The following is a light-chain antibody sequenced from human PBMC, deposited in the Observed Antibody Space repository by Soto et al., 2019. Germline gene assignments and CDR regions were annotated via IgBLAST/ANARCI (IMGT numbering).Light chain of an antibody. CDR2: DVN. V-gene: IGLV2-11*01. CDR1: SSDVGGYNY. CDR3: CSYAGSYTWG. J-gene: IGLJ3*02. Sequence: QSALTQPRSVSGSPGQSVTISCTGTSSDVGGYNYVSWYQQHPGKAPKLMIYDVNKRPSGVPDRFSGSKSGSTASLTISGLQAEDEADYYCCSYAGSYTWGFGGGTKLTVL.